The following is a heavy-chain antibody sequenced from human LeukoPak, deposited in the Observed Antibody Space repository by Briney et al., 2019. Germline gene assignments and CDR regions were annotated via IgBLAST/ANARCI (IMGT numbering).Heavy chain of an antibody. CDR2: IKQDASEK. CDR1: GFTFSNYW. Sequence: GGSLRLSCAASGFTFSNYWMSWVRQAPGRGLEWVANIKQDASEKYYVNSVKGRFTIFRDNAKNSLNLQMNSLRPEDTAVYYCARDGWRFGELSDYWGQGTLVTVSS. D-gene: IGHD3-10*01. CDR3: ARDGWRFGELSDY. J-gene: IGHJ4*02. V-gene: IGHV3-7*04.